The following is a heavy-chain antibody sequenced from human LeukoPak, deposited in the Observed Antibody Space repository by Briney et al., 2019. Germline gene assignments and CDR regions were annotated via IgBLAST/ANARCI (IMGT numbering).Heavy chain of an antibody. Sequence: PGGSLRLSCAASGFTFSDYWMTWVRQAPGKGLEWVSGINWSGGSTGYADPLRGRFTISRDNAKNSLYLQMDSLRAEDTALYYCARAPITSPFYFDYWGQGTPVTVSS. CDR3: ARAPITSPFYFDY. CDR1: GFTFSDYW. D-gene: IGHD2-2*01. J-gene: IGHJ4*02. CDR2: INWSGGST. V-gene: IGHV3-20*04.